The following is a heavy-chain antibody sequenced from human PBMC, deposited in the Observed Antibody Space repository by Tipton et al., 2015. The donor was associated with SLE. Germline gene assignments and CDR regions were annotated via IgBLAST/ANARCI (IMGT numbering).Heavy chain of an antibody. CDR2: IYHSGST. V-gene: IGHV4-34*01. D-gene: IGHD2-21*01. CDR3: ARDAVYCGGDCPSVGWFDP. J-gene: IGHJ5*02. Sequence: TQSLTCAVYGGSFSGYYWSWIRQPPGKGLEWIGSIYHSGSTYYNTSLKSRVTISVDTSKNQFSLKLSSVTAADTAVYYCARDAVYCGGDCPSVGWFDPWGQGTLVTVSS. CDR1: GGSFSGYY.